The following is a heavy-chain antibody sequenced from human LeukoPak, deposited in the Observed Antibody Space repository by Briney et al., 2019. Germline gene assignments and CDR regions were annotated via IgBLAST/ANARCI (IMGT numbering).Heavy chain of an antibody. CDR3: AAAAEMMATITLFDY. D-gene: IGHD5-24*01. CDR2: IVVGSGNT. Sequence: SVKASCKASGFTFTNSAVQWVRQTRGQRLEWMGWIVVGSGNTNYAQKFQERVTITRDMSTSTAYMELSSLRSEDTAMYYCAAAAEMMATITLFDYWGQGTLVTVSS. CDR1: GFTFTNSA. J-gene: IGHJ4*02. V-gene: IGHV1-58*01.